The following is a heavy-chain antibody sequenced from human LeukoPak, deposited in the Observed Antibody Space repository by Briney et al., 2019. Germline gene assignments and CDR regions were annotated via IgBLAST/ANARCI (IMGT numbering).Heavy chain of an antibody. V-gene: IGHV4-59*11. Sequence: PSETLSLTCSVSGASFTSHYWSWMRQPPGKGLEWIGHFYYSGSTTYNPSLESRVTISVDTSRNQFSLKLNSVAAADTAVYYCARGRGYGGNYLRAFDIWGQGTMVTVSS. J-gene: IGHJ3*02. CDR3: ARGRGYGGNYLRAFDI. CDR1: GASFTSHY. CDR2: FYYSGST. D-gene: IGHD1-26*01.